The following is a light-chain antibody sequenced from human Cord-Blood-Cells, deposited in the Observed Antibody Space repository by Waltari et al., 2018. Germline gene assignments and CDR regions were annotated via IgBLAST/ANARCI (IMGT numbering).Light chain of an antibody. CDR1: SSAVGGYNY. CDR2: DVS. Sequence: QSALTQTRSVSGSPGQSVTISCTGTSSAVGGYNYVSWYQQHPGKAPKLMIYDVSKRPSGVPDRFSGSKSGNTASLTISGLQAEDEADYYCCSYAGSYVFGTGTKVTVL. V-gene: IGLV2-11*01. CDR3: CSYAGSYV. J-gene: IGLJ1*01.